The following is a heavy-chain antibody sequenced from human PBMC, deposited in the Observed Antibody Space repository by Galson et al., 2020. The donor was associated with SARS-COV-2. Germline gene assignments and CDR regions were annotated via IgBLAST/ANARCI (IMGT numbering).Heavy chain of an antibody. CDR3: AKSLAPYSSSCYYFDY. V-gene: IGHV3-30*18. D-gene: IGHD6-13*01. CDR1: GFTFSSYG. Sequence: GGSLRLSCAASGFTFSSYGMHWVRQPPGKGLEWVTFISYDGSNKYYADSVKGRFTISRDNFKNTLYLQMNSLRAEDTAVYYCAKSLAPYSSSCYYFDYWGQGTLVTVSS. CDR2: ISYDGSNK. J-gene: IGHJ4*02.